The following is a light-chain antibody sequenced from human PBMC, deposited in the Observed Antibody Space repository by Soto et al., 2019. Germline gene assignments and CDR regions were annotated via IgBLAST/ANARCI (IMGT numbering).Light chain of an antibody. J-gene: IGKJ4*01. Sequence: DIQMTQSPSSLSASVGDRVTITCQASQDISNYLNWYQQKPGKAPKLLLYDASNLETGVPSRFSGSGSGTDFTFTISSLQPEAIATYYCQQYDNLPLTFGGGTNVEIK. CDR1: QDISNY. CDR3: QQYDNLPLT. CDR2: DAS. V-gene: IGKV1-33*01.